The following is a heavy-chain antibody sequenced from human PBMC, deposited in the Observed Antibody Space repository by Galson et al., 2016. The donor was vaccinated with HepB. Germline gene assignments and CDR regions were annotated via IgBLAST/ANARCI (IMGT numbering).Heavy chain of an antibody. V-gene: IGHV1-69*02. CDR2: IIPILGIA. CDR1: GGTFSSYT. J-gene: IGHJ6*04. D-gene: IGHD1-1*01. Sequence: SVKVSCKASGGTFSSYTISWVRQAPGQGLEWMGRIIPILGIANYAQKFQGRVTITADKSTSTAYMELSSLRSEDTAVYYCARVRGWNDITRGGMDDWGKGTPVTVPS. CDR3: ARVRGWNDITRGGMDD.